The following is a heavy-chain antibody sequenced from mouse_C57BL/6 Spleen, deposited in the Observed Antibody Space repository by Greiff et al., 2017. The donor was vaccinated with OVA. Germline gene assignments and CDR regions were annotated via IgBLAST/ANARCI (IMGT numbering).Heavy chain of an antibody. CDR1: GFTFSSYG. D-gene: IGHD2-4*01. CDR2: ISSGGSYT. Sequence: EVQLVESGGDLVKPGGSLKLSCAASGFTFSSYGMSWVRQTPDKRLEWVATISSGGSYTYYPDSVKGRFTISRDNAKNTLYLQMSSLKSEDTAMYYCARHDFDYDRGYFDYWGQGTTLTVSS. J-gene: IGHJ2*01. CDR3: ARHDFDYDRGYFDY. V-gene: IGHV5-6*01.